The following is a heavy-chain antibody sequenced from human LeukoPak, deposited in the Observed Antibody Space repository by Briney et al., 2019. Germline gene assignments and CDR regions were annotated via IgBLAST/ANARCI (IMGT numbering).Heavy chain of an antibody. CDR2: INSYGSVT. CDR1: GFTFTNYW. Sequence: PGGSLRLSCAASGFTFTNYWIHWVRHAPGEGQVWVSRINSYGSVTTYADSVKGRFIISRDNAKNTRVPQMHTLRTQAHAVYYCTRDRGVLDCWGEGTLVTVSS. J-gene: IGHJ4*02. V-gene: IGHV3-74*03. D-gene: IGHD3-10*01. CDR3: TRDRGVLDC.